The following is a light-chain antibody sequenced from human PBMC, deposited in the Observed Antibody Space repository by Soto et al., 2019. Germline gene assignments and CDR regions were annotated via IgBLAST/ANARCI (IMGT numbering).Light chain of an antibody. CDR2: GNN. CDR1: SSNIGAGYD. V-gene: IGLV1-40*01. CDR3: QSYDKRSDYV. Sequence: QSVLTQPPSVTGAPGQRVTISCTGSSSNIGAGYDVHWYQQLPGKAPKLLIFGNNNRPLGVPDRFSGSKSGTSVSLAITGLQTEDEADYYCQSYDKRSDYVFGTGTKLTVL. J-gene: IGLJ1*01.